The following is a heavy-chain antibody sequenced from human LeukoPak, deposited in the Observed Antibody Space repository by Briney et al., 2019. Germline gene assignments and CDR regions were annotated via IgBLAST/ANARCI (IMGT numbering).Heavy chain of an antibody. D-gene: IGHD3-10*01. CDR1: GYTFTTYG. CDR2: ISAYNGKT. CDR3: AREYYGSGSYRGMNYMDV. J-gene: IGHJ6*03. Sequence: ASVMVSCKASGYTFTTYGISWVRQAPGQGLEWMGWISAYNGKTNYAQNLQGRVTMTTDTSTSTAYMELRSLRSDDTAVYYCAREYYGSGSYRGMNYMDVWGKGTTVTVSS. V-gene: IGHV1-18*01.